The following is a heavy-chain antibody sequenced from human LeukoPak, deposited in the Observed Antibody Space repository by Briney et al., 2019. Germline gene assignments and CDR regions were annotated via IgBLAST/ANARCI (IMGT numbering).Heavy chain of an antibody. CDR3: ARVPAMVRGVIHTRGANFIDY. CDR2: IYYSGST. D-gene: IGHD3-10*01. V-gene: IGHV4-31*03. Sequence: SETLSLTCTVSGGSISSGGYYWSWIRQHAGKGLEWIGYIYYSGSTYYNPSLKIRVTISVDTSKNQFSLKLSSVTAADAAVYYCARVPAMVRGVIHTRGANFIDYWGQGTLVTVSS. J-gene: IGHJ4*02. CDR1: GGSISSGGYY.